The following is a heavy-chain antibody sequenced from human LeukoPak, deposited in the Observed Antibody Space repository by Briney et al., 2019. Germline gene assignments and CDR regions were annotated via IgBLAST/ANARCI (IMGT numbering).Heavy chain of an antibody. CDR3: ARALTTVTTRGYFDY. D-gene: IGHD4-17*01. CDR1: GYTFTSYY. J-gene: IGHJ4*02. V-gene: IGHV1-46*01. Sequence: ASVNVSCNASGYTFTSYYMHWVRQAPGQGLEWMGIINPSGGGTSYAQKFQGRVTMTRDTSTSTVYMELSSLRSEDTAVYYWARALTTVTTRGYFDYWGQGTLVTVSS. CDR2: INPSGGGT.